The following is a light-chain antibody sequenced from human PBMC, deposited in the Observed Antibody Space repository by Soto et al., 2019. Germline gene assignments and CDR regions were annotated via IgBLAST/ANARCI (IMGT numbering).Light chain of an antibody. CDR2: DAS. J-gene: IGKJ1*01. V-gene: IGKV3-11*01. CDR1: QSVSGY. Sequence: EIVLTQSPATLSLSPGERATLSCRPSQSVSGYLAWYQQTPGQPPRLLIYDASNSATGIPARFSGSGSETDFTLTISSLEPEDFVVYSFQHISNWPGTFGQVTKVEIK. CDR3: QHISNWPGT.